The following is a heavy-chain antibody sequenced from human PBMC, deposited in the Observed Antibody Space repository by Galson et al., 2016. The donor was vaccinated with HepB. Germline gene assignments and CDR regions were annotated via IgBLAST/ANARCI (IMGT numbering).Heavy chain of an antibody. V-gene: IGHV3-11*01. CDR3: APDIGLAMVRSFDY. Sequence: SLRLSCAASGFTFSYYYMNWIRQAPGKGLEWVSYISSSGDSIYYADSVKGRFTISRDNAKNSLYLQMNSLRADDTAVYYCAPDIGLAMVRSFDYWGQGTLVTVSS. D-gene: IGHD5-18*01. J-gene: IGHJ4*02. CDR2: ISSSGDSI. CDR1: GFTFSYYY.